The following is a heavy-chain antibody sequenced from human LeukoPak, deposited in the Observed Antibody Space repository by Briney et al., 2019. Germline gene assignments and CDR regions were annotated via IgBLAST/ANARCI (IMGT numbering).Heavy chain of an antibody. CDR3: TKDVAVRGPGLYYFDY. Sequence: PGGSLRLSCAASGFTFSDYYMSWIRQAPGKGLEWVSYISSSGSTIYYADSVKGRFTISRDNAKNSLYLQMNSLRPEDTALYYCTKDVAVRGPGLYYFDYWGQGTLVTVSS. CDR1: GFTFSDYY. CDR2: ISSSGSTI. J-gene: IGHJ4*02. D-gene: IGHD3-10*02. V-gene: IGHV3-11*01.